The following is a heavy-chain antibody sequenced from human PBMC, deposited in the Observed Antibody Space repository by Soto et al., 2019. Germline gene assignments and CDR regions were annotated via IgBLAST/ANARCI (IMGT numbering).Heavy chain of an antibody. CDR2: IYYSGST. J-gene: IGHJ6*02. V-gene: IGHV4-39*01. Sequence: PSETLSLTCTVSGGSISSSSYYWGWIRQPPGKGLEWIGSIYYSGSTYYNPSLKSRVTISVDTSKNQFSLKLSSVTAADTAVYYCAGRDYYYGMDVWGQGTTVTVSS. D-gene: IGHD2-15*01. CDR1: GGSISSSSYY. CDR3: AGRDYYYGMDV.